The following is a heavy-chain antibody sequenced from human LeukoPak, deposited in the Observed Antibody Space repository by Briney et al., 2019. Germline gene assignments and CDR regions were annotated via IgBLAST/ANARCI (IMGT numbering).Heavy chain of an antibody. Sequence: ASVKVSCKASGYTFTSYYMHWVRQAPGQGLEWMGIINPSGGSTSYAQKFQGRVTMTRDTSTSTAYMELRSLRSDDTAVYYCARRVGGSSGWYGDFDYWGQGTLVTVSS. V-gene: IGHV1-46*01. D-gene: IGHD6-19*01. J-gene: IGHJ4*02. CDR1: GYTFTSYY. CDR3: ARRVGGSSGWYGDFDY. CDR2: INPSGGST.